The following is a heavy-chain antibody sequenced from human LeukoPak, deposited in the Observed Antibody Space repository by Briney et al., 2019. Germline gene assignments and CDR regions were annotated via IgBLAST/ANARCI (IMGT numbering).Heavy chain of an antibody. D-gene: IGHD5-12*01. CDR2: FYYTGST. CDR3: ARGNSGYPVDY. Sequence: PSETLCLTCAASGGSISGYYWTWIRQPPGKGLEWIGYFYYTGSTNYNPPLKSRVTMSVDTSKNQVSLKLVSVTAADTAGYYCARGNSGYPVDYWGQGTMVTVSS. CDR1: GGSISGYY. V-gene: IGHV4-59*01. J-gene: IGHJ4*02.